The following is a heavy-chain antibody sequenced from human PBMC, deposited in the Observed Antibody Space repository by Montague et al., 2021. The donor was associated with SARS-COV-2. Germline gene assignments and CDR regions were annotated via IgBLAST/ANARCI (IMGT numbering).Heavy chain of an antibody. Sequence: SETLSLTCTVAGDSVSRSYWNWIRQSSGKGLEWIGNIYYYGSVNYNPSLKSRLSISLDTSKNQLSLTLTSVTAADTATYYCARQTTMVREPFDSWGQGTLVLVSS. CDR3: ARQTTMVREPFDS. CDR2: IYYYGSV. V-gene: IGHV4-59*08. CDR1: GDSVSRSY. J-gene: IGHJ4*02. D-gene: IGHD3-10*01.